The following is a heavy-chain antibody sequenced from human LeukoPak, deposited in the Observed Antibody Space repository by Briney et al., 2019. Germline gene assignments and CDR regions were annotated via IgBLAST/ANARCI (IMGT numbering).Heavy chain of an antibody. V-gene: IGHV3-21*01. J-gene: IGHJ4*02. CDR3: AREVALDY. D-gene: IGHD5-12*01. CDR2: ISSSSSYI. CDR1: GSTFSSYS. Sequence: PGGSLRLSCAASGSTFSSYSMNWVRQAPGKGLEWVSSISSSSSYIYYADSVKGRFTISRDNAKNSLYLQMDSLRAEDTAVCYCAREVALDYWGQGTLVTVSS.